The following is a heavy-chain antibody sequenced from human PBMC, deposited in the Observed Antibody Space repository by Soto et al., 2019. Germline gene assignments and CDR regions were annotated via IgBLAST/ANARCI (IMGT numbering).Heavy chain of an antibody. D-gene: IGHD4-17*01. J-gene: IGHJ6*03. CDR1: GYTFTSYD. CDR3: ARAPFGDYGFLGYYYMDV. Sequence: GASVKVSCKASGYTFTSYDINWVRQATGQGLEWMGWMNPNSGNTGYAQKFQGRVTMTRNTSISTAYMELSSLRSEDTAVYYCARAPFGDYGFLGYYYMDVWGKGTTVTVSS. CDR2: MNPNSGNT. V-gene: IGHV1-8*01.